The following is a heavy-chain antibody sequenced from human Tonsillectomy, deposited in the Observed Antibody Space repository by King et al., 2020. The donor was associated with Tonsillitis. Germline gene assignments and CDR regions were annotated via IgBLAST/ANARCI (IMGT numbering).Heavy chain of an antibody. D-gene: IGHD3-3*01. V-gene: IGHV3-30-3*01. J-gene: IGHJ5*02. Sequence: VQLVESGGGLVKPGGSLRLSCAASGFIFSTYAMHWVRQAPGKGLEWVAVISYDGSKKYYADSVKGRFTISRDTSKNTLYLQMNSLRPEDTAVYYCARDQGFLEWLSAFPPNNWFDPWGQGTLVTVSS. CDR1: GFIFSTYA. CDR3: ARDQGFLEWLSAFPPNNWFDP. CDR2: ISYDGSKK.